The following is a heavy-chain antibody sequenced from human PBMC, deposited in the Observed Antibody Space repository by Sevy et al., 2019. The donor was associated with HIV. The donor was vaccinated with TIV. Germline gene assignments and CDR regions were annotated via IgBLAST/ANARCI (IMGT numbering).Heavy chain of an antibody. CDR1: GYTFTSYA. CDR3: ARDGHYDFWSGYFSPKPSDAFDI. V-gene: IGHV1-3*01. Sequence: ASVKVSCKASGYTFTSYAMHWVRQAPGQRLEWMGWINAGNGNRKYSQTFQGRVTITRDTSASTAYMELSSLRSEDTAVYYCARDGHYDFWSGYFSPKPSDAFDIWGQGTMVTVSS. J-gene: IGHJ3*02. D-gene: IGHD3-3*01. CDR2: INAGNGNR.